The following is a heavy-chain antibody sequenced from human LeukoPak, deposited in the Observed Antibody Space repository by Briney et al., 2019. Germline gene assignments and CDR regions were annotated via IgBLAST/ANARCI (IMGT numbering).Heavy chain of an antibody. CDR3: ARDQSSVLLWFGVSEYYFDY. CDR1: GGSISSSSYY. D-gene: IGHD3-10*01. V-gene: IGHV4-39*07. Sequence: SETLSLTCTVSGGSISSSSYYWGWIRQPPGKGLEWIGSIYYSGSTYYNPSLKSRVTISVDTSKNQFSLKLSSVTAADTAVYYCARDQSSVLLWFGVSEYYFDYWGQGTLVTVSS. J-gene: IGHJ4*02. CDR2: IYYSGST.